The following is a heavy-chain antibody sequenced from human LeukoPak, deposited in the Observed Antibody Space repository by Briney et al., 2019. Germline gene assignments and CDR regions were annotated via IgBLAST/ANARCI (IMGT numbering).Heavy chain of an antibody. V-gene: IGHV3-33*01. CDR1: GFTFSSYD. CDR2: IWYDGRNK. Sequence: GGSLRLSCAASGFTFSSYDMHWVRQAPGKGLEWVAVIWYDGRNKYYADSVKGRFTISRTNSKNTLYLQMNSLRDEDMAVYYCARDGNDVLRFLEWLFRPHYGMDVWGQGTTVTVSS. D-gene: IGHD3-3*01. CDR3: ARDGNDVLRFLEWLFRPHYGMDV. J-gene: IGHJ6*02.